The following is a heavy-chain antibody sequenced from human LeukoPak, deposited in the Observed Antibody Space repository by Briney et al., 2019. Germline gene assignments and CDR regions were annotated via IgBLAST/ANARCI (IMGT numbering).Heavy chain of an antibody. J-gene: IGHJ4*02. CDR2: IYYSGST. V-gene: IGHV4-31*03. CDR3: ASGGLYCSSTSCYTPFDY. CDR1: GGSISSGGYY. Sequence: SETLSLTCTVSGGSISSGGYYWSWIRQHPGKGLEWIGYIYYSGSTYYHPSLKSRVTISVDTSKNQFSLKLSSVTAADTAVYYCASGGLYCSSTSCYTPFDYWGQGTLVTVSS. D-gene: IGHD2-2*02.